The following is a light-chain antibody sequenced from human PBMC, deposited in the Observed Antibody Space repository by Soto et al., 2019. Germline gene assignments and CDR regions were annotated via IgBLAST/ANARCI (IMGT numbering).Light chain of an antibody. V-gene: IGLV2-14*01. CDR1: SSDVGGYDY. CDR2: AVS. J-gene: IGLJ2*01. CDR3: SSYTNTNPVV. Sequence: QSALTQPASVSGSPGQSITISCTGTSSDVGGYDYVSWYQQHPGKAPKLMIYAVSNRPSGVSDRFSGSKSGNTASLTISWLHGEDEADYYCSSYTNTNPVVFGGGTKLTVL.